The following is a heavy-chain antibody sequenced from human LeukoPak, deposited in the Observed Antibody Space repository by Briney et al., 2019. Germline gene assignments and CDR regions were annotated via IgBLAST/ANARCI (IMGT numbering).Heavy chain of an antibody. CDR1: GFPFSSYG. J-gene: IGHJ6*02. D-gene: IGHD2-2*01. Sequence: PGGSLRLSCAASGFPFSSYGMHWVRQAPGKGLEWVSYISNDGANKYYADSVKGRFTISRDNSKDTLYMQMNSLRGDDTGMYFCAKDSSTSTYYYGLDVWGQGTTVTVSS. V-gene: IGHV3-30*02. CDR2: ISNDGANK. CDR3: AKDSSTSTYYYGLDV.